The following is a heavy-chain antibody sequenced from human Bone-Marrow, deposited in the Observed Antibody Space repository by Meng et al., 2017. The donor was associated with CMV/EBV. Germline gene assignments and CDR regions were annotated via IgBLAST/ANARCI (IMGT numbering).Heavy chain of an antibody. V-gene: IGHV4-59*01. CDR1: GGSISSYY. CDR2: IYYSGST. Sequence: GSLRLSCTVSGGSISSYYWSWIRQPPGKGLEWIGYIYYSGSTNYNPSLKSRVTISVDTSKNQFSLKLSSVTAADTAVSYCARLITWPVVYWCILRSDSWGQGTLVTVSS. D-gene: IGHD2-8*01. CDR3: ARLITWPVVYWCILRSDS. J-gene: IGHJ5*01.